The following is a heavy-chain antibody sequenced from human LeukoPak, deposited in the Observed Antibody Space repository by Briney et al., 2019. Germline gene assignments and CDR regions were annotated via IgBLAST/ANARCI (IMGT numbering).Heavy chain of an antibody. CDR3: AYTSPSNWFDP. Sequence: ASVKVSCKASGYTFTSYGISWVRQAPGQGLEWMGRIIPIFGTANYAQKFQGRVTITTDESTSTAYMELSSLRSEDTAVYYCAYTSPSNWFDPWGQGTLVTVSS. D-gene: IGHD2-2*02. J-gene: IGHJ5*02. CDR1: GYTFTSYG. CDR2: IIPIFGTA. V-gene: IGHV1-69*05.